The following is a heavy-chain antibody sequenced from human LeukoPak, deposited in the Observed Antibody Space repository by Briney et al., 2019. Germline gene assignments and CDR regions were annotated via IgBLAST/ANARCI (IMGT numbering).Heavy chain of an antibody. D-gene: IGHD2-2*01. V-gene: IGHV3-74*01. Sequence: PGGSLRLSCAASGFTFSSYWMHWVRQAPGKGLVWVSRINTDGSSTAYAGSVKGRFTISRDNAKNTLYLQMNSLRAEDTAVYYCARSPAGRYYFDYWGQGTLVTVSS. CDR3: ARSPAGRYYFDY. J-gene: IGHJ4*02. CDR2: INTDGSST. CDR1: GFTFSSYW.